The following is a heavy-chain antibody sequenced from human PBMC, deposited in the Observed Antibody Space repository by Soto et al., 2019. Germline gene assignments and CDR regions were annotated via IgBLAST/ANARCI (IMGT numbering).Heavy chain of an antibody. Sequence: QVQLQESGPGLVKPSQTLSLTCTVSGGSISSGDYYWSWIRQPPGKGLEWIGYIYDSGSTYYNSSLKRRVNITQDTSKNQASLKLASVSAADTAVYYGARDNGVGHWGEGTLVIVSS. CDR3: ARDNGVGH. D-gene: IGHD2-8*01. CDR2: IYDSGST. V-gene: IGHV4-30-4*01. J-gene: IGHJ4*02. CDR1: GGSISSGDYY.